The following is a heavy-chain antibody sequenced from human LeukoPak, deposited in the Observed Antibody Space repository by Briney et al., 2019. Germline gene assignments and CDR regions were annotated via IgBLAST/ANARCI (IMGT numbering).Heavy chain of an antibody. Sequence: PGGSLRLSCAASGFTFSSYWMHWVRQAPGKGLVWVSHINSDGSSTSYADSVKGRFTISRDNAKNTLYLQMNSLRAEDTAVYYCARTGIAARPTVWFDPWGQGTLVTVSS. V-gene: IGHV3-74*01. CDR3: ARTGIAARPTVWFDP. CDR1: GFTFSSYW. D-gene: IGHD6-6*01. J-gene: IGHJ5*02. CDR2: INSDGSST.